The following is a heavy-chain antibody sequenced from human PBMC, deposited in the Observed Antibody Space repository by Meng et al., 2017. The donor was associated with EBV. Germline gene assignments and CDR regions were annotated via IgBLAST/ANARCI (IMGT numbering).Heavy chain of an antibody. Sequence: QLQLYQSGPGLVKPSETLSLTCTVAGDSISSRSYYWGWIRQSPGKGLEWIGNVYYSGNSYYNLSLKSRVTISVDTSKNQFYLKLISVTAADTAVYFCARVSFYDYWSGYSFNWFDPWGQGTLVTVSS. CDR2: VYYSGNS. D-gene: IGHD3-3*01. CDR1: GDSISSRSYY. J-gene: IGHJ5*02. CDR3: ARVSFYDYWSGYSFNWFDP. V-gene: IGHV4-39*01.